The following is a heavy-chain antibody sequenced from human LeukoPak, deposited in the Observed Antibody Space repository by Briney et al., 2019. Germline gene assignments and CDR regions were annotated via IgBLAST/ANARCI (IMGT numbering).Heavy chain of an antibody. CDR2: INHSGST. D-gene: IGHD6-19*01. Sequence: SETLSLTCAVYGGSFSGYYWSWIRQPPGKGLEWIGEINHSGSTNYNPSLKSRVTISVDTSKNQFSLKLSSVTAADTAVYYCARGLYSSGWDYFDYWGQGTLVTVSS. J-gene: IGHJ4*02. V-gene: IGHV4-34*01. CDR3: ARGLYSSGWDYFDY. CDR1: GGSFSGYY.